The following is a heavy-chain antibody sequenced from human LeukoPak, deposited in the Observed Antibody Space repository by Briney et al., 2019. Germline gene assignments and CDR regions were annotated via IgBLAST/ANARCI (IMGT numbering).Heavy chain of an antibody. Sequence: PSEALSLTCTVSGGSISSYYWSWIRQPAGKGLEWIGRIYTSGSTNYNPSLKSRVTMSVDTSKNQFSLKLSSVTAADTAVYYCARSRREGNCYDSSGYPYYFDYWGQGTLVTVSS. J-gene: IGHJ4*02. D-gene: IGHD3-22*01. V-gene: IGHV4-4*07. CDR1: GGSISSYY. CDR2: IYTSGST. CDR3: ARSRREGNCYDSSGYPYYFDY.